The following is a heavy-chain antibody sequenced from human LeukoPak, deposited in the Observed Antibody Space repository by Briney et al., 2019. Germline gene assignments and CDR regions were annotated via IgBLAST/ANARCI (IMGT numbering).Heavy chain of an antibody. D-gene: IGHD1-1*01. V-gene: IGHV3-7*01. CDR1: GFTFSSYW. CDR2: IKEDESDE. Sequence: PGGSLRLSCEASGFTFSSYWMSWVRQAPGKGPEWVAHIKEDESDEYYVDSVRGRFTASRDNAKNSVNLQMNSLRVEDTAVYYCARWRGRQSEFDYWGQGTLVTVSS. J-gene: IGHJ4*02. CDR3: ARWRGRQSEFDY.